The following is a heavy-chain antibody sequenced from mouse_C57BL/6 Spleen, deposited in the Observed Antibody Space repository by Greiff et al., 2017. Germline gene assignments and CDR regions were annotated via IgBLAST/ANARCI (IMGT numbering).Heavy chain of an antibody. CDR3: ANYYGSDAMDY. CDR1: GYTFTSYW. J-gene: IGHJ4*01. V-gene: IGHV1-61*01. Sequence: VNLQHPGAELVRPGSSLKLSCKASGYTFTSYWMDWVKQRPGQGLEWIGNIYPSVSVIHYNQKFKDKATLTVDKSSSTAYMQRSILAAEDAAVYYSANYYGSDAMDYWGQGTSVTVSS. CDR2: IYPSVSVI. D-gene: IGHD1-1*01.